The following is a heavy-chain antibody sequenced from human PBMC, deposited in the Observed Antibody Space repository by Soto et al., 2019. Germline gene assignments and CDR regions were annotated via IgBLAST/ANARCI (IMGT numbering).Heavy chain of an antibody. CDR1: GFTFRTYW. Sequence: EVQLVESGGGLVQPGGSLRLSCGASGFTFRTYWLSWVRQVPGKGLEWVANINQDGSEKNYVDSVKDRFTISRDNAKNSLYLQMSSLIAEDTALYYCARDGSTSWYSYDYHGMDVWGQGPTVTVSS. D-gene: IGHD5-18*01. CDR2: INQDGSEK. CDR3: ARDGSTSWYSYDYHGMDV. V-gene: IGHV3-7*05. J-gene: IGHJ6*02.